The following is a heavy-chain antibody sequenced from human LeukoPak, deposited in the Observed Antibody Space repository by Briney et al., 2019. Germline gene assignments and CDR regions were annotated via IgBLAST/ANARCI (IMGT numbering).Heavy chain of an antibody. CDR2: ISSSGSTI. CDR3: AKNYGSSSWYPWGVDYYYMDV. Sequence: GGSLRLSCAASGFTFRSYEMNWVRQAPGKGLEWVSYISSSGSTIYYADSVKGRFTISRDNANNSLYLQMNSLRAEDTAVYYCAKNYGSSSWYPWGVDYYYMDVWGKGTTVTVSS. V-gene: IGHV3-48*03. J-gene: IGHJ6*03. D-gene: IGHD6-13*01. CDR1: GFTFRSYE.